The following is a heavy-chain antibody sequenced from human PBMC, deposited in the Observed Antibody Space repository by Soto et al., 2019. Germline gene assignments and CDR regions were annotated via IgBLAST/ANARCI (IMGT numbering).Heavy chain of an antibody. CDR3: ARASPRFYYDILTGYDYYYYYGMDV. CDR1: GFTFSSYW. D-gene: IGHD3-9*01. J-gene: IGHJ6*02. CDR2: IKQDGSEK. Sequence: GGSLRLSCAASGFTFSSYWMSWVRQAPGKGLEWVANIKQDGSEKYYVDSEKGRFTISRDNAKNSLYLQMNSLRAEDTAVYYCARASPRFYYDILTGYDYYYYYGMDVWGQGTTVTVSS. V-gene: IGHV3-7*01.